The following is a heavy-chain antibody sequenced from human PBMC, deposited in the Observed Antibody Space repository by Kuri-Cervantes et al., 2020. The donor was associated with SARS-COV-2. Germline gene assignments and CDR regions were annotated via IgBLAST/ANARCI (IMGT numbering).Heavy chain of an antibody. CDR2: INSDGSST. CDR1: GFTFSNYW. D-gene: IGHD6-13*01. J-gene: IGHJ4*02. CDR3: AKRYSSSWTGPSPFDY. V-gene: IGHV3-74*01. Sequence: GGSLRLSCAASGFTFSNYWMHWVRQGPGKGLVWVSRINSDGSSTSYADSVKGRFTFSRDNSKNTLYLQMNSLRAEDTAVYYCAKRYSSSWTGPSPFDYWGQGTLITVSS.